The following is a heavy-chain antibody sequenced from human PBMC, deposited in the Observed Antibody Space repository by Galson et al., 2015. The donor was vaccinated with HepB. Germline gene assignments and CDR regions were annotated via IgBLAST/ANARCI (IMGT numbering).Heavy chain of an antibody. J-gene: IGHJ6*02. V-gene: IGHV3-23*01. Sequence: SLRLSCAASGFTFSSYAMSWVRQAPGKGLEWVSAISGSGGSTYYADSVKGRFTISRDNSKNTLYLQMNSLRAEDTAVYYCAKEQGDIVVVPAAIYYYYGMDVWGQGTTVTVSS. CDR3: AKEQGDIVVVPAAIYYYYGMDV. CDR1: GFTFSSYA. CDR2: ISGSGGST. D-gene: IGHD2-2*01.